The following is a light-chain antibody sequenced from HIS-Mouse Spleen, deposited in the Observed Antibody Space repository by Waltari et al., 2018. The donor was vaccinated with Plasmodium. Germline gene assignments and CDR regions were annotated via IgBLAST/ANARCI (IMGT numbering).Light chain of an antibody. V-gene: IGKV1-6*01. CDR2: AAS. CDR3: LQDYNYPYT. Sequence: AIQMTQSPSSLSASVGDRVTITCRASQGIRNDLAWYQQKPGKAPKLLIYAASSLQSGVPSRFSGSGSGTDFTLTISSLQPEYFATYYCLQDYNYPYTIGQGTKLEIK. CDR1: QGIRND. J-gene: IGKJ2*01.